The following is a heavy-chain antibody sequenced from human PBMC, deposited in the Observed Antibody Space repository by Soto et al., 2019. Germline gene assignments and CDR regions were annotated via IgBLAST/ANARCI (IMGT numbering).Heavy chain of an antibody. CDR1: GFTFSGYG. V-gene: IGHV3-30*03. CDR3: ARDRVKTSGVVIWFDP. D-gene: IGHD3-3*01. J-gene: IGHJ5*02. CDR2: VSSDASLK. Sequence: GGSLRLSCAASGFTFSGYGMHWVRQAPGKGLEWMAFVSSDASLKYYADSVKGRFTISRDNSKNTLYLQMNSLRGDDTAVYYCARDRVKTSGVVIWFDPWGQGTLVTVSS.